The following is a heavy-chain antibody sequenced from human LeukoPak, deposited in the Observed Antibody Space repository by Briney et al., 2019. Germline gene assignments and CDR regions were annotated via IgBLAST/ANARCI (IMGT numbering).Heavy chain of an antibody. D-gene: IGHD2-15*01. J-gene: IGHJ5*02. CDR2: INHSGST. V-gene: IGHV4-34*01. CDR3: ARVTPYCSGGSCYFNWFDP. CDR1: GGSFSGYY. Sequence: SETLSLTCAAYGGSFSGYYWSWIRQPPGKGLEWIGEINHSGSTNYNPSLKSRVTISVDTSKNQFSLKLSSVTAADTAVYYCARVTPYCSGGSCYFNWFDPWGQGTLVTVSS.